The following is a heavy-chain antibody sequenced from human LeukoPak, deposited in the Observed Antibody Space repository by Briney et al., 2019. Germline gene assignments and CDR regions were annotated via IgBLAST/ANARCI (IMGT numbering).Heavy chain of an antibody. D-gene: IGHD1-26*01. CDR3: ARVSGSYYLDY. CDR1: GGSISSSSYY. Sequence: PSETLSLTCTVSGGSISSSSYYWGWIRQPPGKGLEWIGSIYYSGSTYYNPSLKSRVTISVDTSKNQFSLKLSSETAADTAVYYCARVSGSYYLDYWGQGTLVSVSS. CDR2: IYYSGST. V-gene: IGHV4-39*07. J-gene: IGHJ4*02.